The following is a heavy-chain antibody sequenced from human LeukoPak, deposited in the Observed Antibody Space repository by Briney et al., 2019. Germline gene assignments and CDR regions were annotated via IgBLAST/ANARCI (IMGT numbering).Heavy chain of an antibody. J-gene: IGHJ5*02. V-gene: IGHV4-39*07. CDR3: ARDDPIVGATGFDP. D-gene: IGHD1-26*01. CDR1: GGSINSSSYY. Sequence: SETLSLTCSVSGGSINSSSYYWGWIRQPPGKGLEWIGSIYYSGSTYYKPSLKSRVTISVDTSKNQFSLKLSSVTAADTAVYYCARDDPIVGATGFDPWGQGTLVTVSS. CDR2: IYYSGST.